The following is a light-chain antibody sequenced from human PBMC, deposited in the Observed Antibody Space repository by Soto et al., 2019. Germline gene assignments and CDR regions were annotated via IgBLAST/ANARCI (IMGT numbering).Light chain of an antibody. J-gene: IGLJ2*01. CDR1: SSDVGGYNY. CDR3: SSYAGSNMVV. V-gene: IGLV2-8*01. CDR2: EVS. Sequence: QSALTQPPSASGSPGQSVTLFCTGTSSDVGGYNYVSWYQQHPGKAPKLMIYEVSKRPSGVPDRFSGSKSGNTASLTVSGLQAEDEADYYCSSYAGSNMVVFGGGTKLTVL.